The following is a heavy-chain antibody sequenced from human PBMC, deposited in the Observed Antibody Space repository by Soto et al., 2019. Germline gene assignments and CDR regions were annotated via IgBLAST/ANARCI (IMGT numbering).Heavy chain of an antibody. J-gene: IGHJ6*02. V-gene: IGHV1-69*13. CDR1: GGTFGSYA. Sequence: ASVKVSCKASGGTFGSYAITWVRRAPGQGLEWLGGIIPILNSPAYAQKFQARVVITADEITNTAYMELNSLRFDDTAVYYCARVAPYCTSATCPKFYDMDVWGQGTTVTVSS. CDR2: IIPILNSP. CDR3: ARVAPYCTSATCPKFYDMDV. D-gene: IGHD2-2*01.